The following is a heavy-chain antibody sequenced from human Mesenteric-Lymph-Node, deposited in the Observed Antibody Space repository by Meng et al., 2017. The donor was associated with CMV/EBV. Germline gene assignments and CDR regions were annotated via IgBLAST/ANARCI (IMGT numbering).Heavy chain of an antibody. CDR3: ARSVAYSSGWYEYYFDY. J-gene: IGHJ4*02. CDR1: GFTFSSYS. CDR2: ISSSSSYI. V-gene: IGHV3-21*01. Sequence: GFTFSSYSMNWVRQAPGKGLEWVSSISSSSSYIYYADSVKGRFTISRDNAKNSLYLQMNSLRAEDTAVYYCARSVAYSSGWYEYYFDYWGQGTLAPSPQ. D-gene: IGHD6-19*01.